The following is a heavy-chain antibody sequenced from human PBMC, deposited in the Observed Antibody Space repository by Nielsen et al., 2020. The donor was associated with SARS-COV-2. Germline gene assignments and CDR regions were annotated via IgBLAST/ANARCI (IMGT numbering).Heavy chain of an antibody. CDR2: ISGSGGST. CDR3: AKDAVAGTPFDY. J-gene: IGHJ4*02. V-gene: IGHV3-23*01. D-gene: IGHD6-19*01. Sequence: GESLKISCAASGFTFSSYAMSWVRQAPGKGLEWVSVISGSGGSTYYADSVKGRFTISRDNSKNTLYLQMNSLRAEDTAVYYCAKDAVAGTPFDYWGQGTLVTVSS. CDR1: GFTFSSYA.